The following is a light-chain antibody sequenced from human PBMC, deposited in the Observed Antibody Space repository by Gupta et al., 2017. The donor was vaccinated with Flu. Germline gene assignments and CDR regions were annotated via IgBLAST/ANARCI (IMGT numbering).Light chain of an antibody. J-gene: IGKJ1*01. CDR3: QQSYSSPQT. CDR2: AAS. CDR1: QSISSY. V-gene: IGKV1-39*01. Sequence: GDRVTVTCRASQSISSYLNWYQQKPGKAPRCLINAASSLQSGVPSRFSGSGSGTDFTLTINGLQPEDFATYYCQQSYSSPQTFGQGTKVEMK.